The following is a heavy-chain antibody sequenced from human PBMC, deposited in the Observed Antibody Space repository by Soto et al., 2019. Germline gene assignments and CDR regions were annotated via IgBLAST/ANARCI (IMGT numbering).Heavy chain of an antibody. CDR2: KYYRSKWYN. Sequence: QVQLQQSGPGLVKPSQTLSLTCDISGDSVSTNTATWNWIMQSPSRGLEWLGRKYYRSKWYNDYTGSVKSRITNSPDISNIQVSRHLNSVTPDDSAVYYCVRLIGNSWLDSWGQGTLVTVSS. V-gene: IGHV6-1*01. CDR1: GDSVSTNTAT. D-gene: IGHD2-8*01. J-gene: IGHJ5*01. CDR3: VRLIGNSWLDS.